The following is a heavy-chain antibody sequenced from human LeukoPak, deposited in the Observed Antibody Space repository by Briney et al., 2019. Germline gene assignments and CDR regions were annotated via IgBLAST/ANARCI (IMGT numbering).Heavy chain of an antibody. CDR3: ARFLLGGWYPWLDP. J-gene: IGHJ5*02. CDR2: ISSSSSTI. V-gene: IGHV3-48*04. Sequence: PGGSLRLSCAASGFTFSSYSMNWVRQAPGKGLEWVSYISSSSSTIYYADSVKGRFTISRDNAKNSLYLQMNSLRAEDTAVYYCARFLLGGWYPWLDPWGQGTLVTVSS. D-gene: IGHD6-19*01. CDR1: GFTFSSYS.